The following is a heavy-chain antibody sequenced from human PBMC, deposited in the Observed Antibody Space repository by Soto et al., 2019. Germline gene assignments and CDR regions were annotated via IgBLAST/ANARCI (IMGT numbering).Heavy chain of an antibody. J-gene: IGHJ4*02. CDR3: ARDVGIAAAGSTIFDY. Sequence: QVQLQESGPGLVKPSETLSLTCTVSGGSISSYYWSWIRQPPGKGLEWIGYIYYSGSTNYNPSLKSRVTISVDTSKNQFSLKLSSVTAADTAVYYCARDVGIAAAGSTIFDYWGQGTLVTVSS. CDR1: GGSISSYY. D-gene: IGHD6-13*01. CDR2: IYYSGST. V-gene: IGHV4-59*01.